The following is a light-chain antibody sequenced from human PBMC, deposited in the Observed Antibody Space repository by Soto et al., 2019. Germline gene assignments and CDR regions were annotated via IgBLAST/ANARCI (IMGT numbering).Light chain of an antibody. CDR1: QDISNY. Sequence: DIQMTQSPSSLSASVGDRVTITCQASQDISNYLNWYQQKPGKAPKLLIYDASNLETGVPSRFSGSGSGTDFTFTISSLQPEDMATYYCQQYDNLFTFGPGTKVDIK. CDR2: DAS. J-gene: IGKJ3*01. CDR3: QQYDNLFT. V-gene: IGKV1-33*01.